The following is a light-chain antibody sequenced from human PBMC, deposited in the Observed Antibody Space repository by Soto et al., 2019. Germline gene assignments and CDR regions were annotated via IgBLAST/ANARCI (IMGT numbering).Light chain of an antibody. CDR3: TSFTSSSTLYV. CDR2: DVS. CDR1: GSDVGAYNY. J-gene: IGLJ1*01. Sequence: QSALTQPASVSGSPGQSITISCNGTGSDVGAYNYVSWYQQHPDKAPKLMIYDVSDRPSGVSNRFSGSKSGNTASLTISGLQAEDEADYYCTSFTSSSTLYVFGAGTKLTVL. V-gene: IGLV2-14*01.